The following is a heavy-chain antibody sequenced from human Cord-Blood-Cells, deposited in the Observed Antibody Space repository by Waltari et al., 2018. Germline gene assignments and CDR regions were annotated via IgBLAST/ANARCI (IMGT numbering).Heavy chain of an antibody. CDR2: ISYDGRNK. Sequence: QVQLVEAGGGVVQPGRSLRLSCAASGFTFSSYAMHWVRQAPGKGLEWVAVISYDGRNKYYADSVKGRITMSRRNSKSRLYLQMNGQRAEYTAVYYCARYPSWYDACDIWGQGTMVTVSS. D-gene: IGHD6-13*01. CDR1: GFTFSSYA. CDR3: ARYPSWYDACDI. V-gene: IGHV3-30*04. J-gene: IGHJ3*02.